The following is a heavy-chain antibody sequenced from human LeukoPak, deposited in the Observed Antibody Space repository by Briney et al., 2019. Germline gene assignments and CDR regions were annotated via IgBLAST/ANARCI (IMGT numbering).Heavy chain of an antibody. D-gene: IGHD1-26*01. V-gene: IGHV3-49*03. CDR3: TRYSGSTGY. Sequence: GGSLRLSCTSSGFTFATYAVSWFRQAPGKGLEWVAFIRSKTFGGTKEYAASVEGRFTISRDDSKSIAYLQMNSLKTEDRAVYYCTRYSGSTGYWGQGTLVTVSS. CDR1: GFTFATYA. J-gene: IGHJ4*02. CDR2: IRSKTFGGTK.